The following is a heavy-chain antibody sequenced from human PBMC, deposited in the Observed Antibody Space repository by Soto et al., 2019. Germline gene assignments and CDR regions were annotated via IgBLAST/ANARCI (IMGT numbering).Heavy chain of an antibody. CDR2: ISSSSSYI. CDR1: GFTFSSYS. Sequence: EVQLVESGGGLVKPGGSLRLSCAASGFTFSSYSMNWVRQAPGKGLEWVSSISSSSSYIYYADSVKGRFTISRDNAKNXLYLQMNSLRAEDTAVYYCARDVQWTSRYYYGMDVWGQGTTVTVSS. D-gene: IGHD6-19*01. V-gene: IGHV3-21*01. J-gene: IGHJ6*02. CDR3: ARDVQWTSRYYYGMDV.